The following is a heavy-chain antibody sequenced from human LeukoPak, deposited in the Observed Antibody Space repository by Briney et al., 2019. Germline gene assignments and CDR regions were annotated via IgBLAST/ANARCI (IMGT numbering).Heavy chain of an antibody. D-gene: IGHD3-3*01. V-gene: IGHV4-39*01. CDR1: GGSISSSSYY. J-gene: IGHJ5*02. CDR2: IYYSGST. Sequence: SETLSLTCTVSGGSISSSSYYWGGIRQPPGKGLEWIGSIYYSGSTYYNPSLKSRFTISVDTSKNQFSLKLSSVTAADTAVYYCARRGLLEWSTPWFDPWGQGTLVTVSS. CDR3: ARRGLLEWSTPWFDP.